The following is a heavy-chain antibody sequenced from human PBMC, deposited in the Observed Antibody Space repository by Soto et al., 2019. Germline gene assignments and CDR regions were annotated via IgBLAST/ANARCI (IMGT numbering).Heavy chain of an antibody. D-gene: IGHD3-16*01. CDR3: AKNWGGGDYPIDY. Sequence: PAGSMRLSCAASGFTFNSYAMSWVRQNPGKGLEWVAVISYDGSNKYYADSVKGRFTISRDNSKNTLYLQMNSLRAEDTAVYYCAKNWGGGDYPIDYWGQGTLVTVSS. CDR2: ISYDGSNK. V-gene: IGHV3-30*18. CDR1: GFTFNSYA. J-gene: IGHJ4*02.